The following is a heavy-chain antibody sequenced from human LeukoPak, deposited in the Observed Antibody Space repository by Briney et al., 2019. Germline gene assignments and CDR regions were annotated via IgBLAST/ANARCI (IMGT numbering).Heavy chain of an antibody. J-gene: IGHJ3*02. CDR3: ARHYDSSGYYSLGAFDI. V-gene: IGHV3-48*01. CDR2: ISSSSSTI. CDR1: GFTFSSYS. Sequence: GGSLRLSCAASGFTFSSYSMNWVRQAPGKGLEWVSYISSSSSTIYYADSVKGRFTISRDNAKNSLYLQMNSLRAEDTAVYYCARHYDSSGYYSLGAFDIWGQGTMVTVSS. D-gene: IGHD3-22*01.